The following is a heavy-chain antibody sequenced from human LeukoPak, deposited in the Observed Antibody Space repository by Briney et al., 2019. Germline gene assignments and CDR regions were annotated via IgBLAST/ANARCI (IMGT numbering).Heavy chain of an antibody. D-gene: IGHD3-22*01. V-gene: IGHV4-39*07. CDR3: ARVGGITMIVVLITDAFDI. Sequence: SETLSLTCTVSGGSISSSSYYWGWIRQPPGKGLEWIGSIYYSGSTYYNPSLKSRVTISVDTPKNQFSLKLRSVTAADTAVYYCARVGGITMIVVLITDAFDIWGQGTMVTVSS. J-gene: IGHJ3*02. CDR2: IYYSGST. CDR1: GGSISSSSYY.